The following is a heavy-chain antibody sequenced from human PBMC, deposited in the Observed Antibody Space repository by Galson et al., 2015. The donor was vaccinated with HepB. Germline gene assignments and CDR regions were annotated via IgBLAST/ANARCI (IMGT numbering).Heavy chain of an antibody. D-gene: IGHD5-12*01. CDR3: ARDRRYGGYGGWFDP. V-gene: IGHV1-3*01. CDR1: GYTFTSYA. J-gene: IGHJ5*02. Sequence: SVKVSCKASGYTFTSYAMHWVRQAPGQRLEWMGWINAGNGNTKYSQKFQGRVTITRDTSASTAYMELSSLRSEDTAVYYCARDRRYGGYGGWFDPWGQGTLVTVSS. CDR2: INAGNGNT.